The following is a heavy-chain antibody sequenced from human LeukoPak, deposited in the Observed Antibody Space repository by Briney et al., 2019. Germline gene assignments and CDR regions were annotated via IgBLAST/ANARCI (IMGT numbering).Heavy chain of an antibody. Sequence: PGGSLRLSCAASGFTLSSYAMHWVRQAPGKGLEWVAVISYDGSNKYYADSVKGRFTISRDNSKNTLYLQMNSLRAEDTAVYYCARDHVIAAAGTFDYWGQGTLVTVSS. CDR3: ARDHVIAAAGTFDY. CDR2: ISYDGSNK. CDR1: GFTLSSYA. V-gene: IGHV3-30-3*01. J-gene: IGHJ4*02. D-gene: IGHD6-13*01.